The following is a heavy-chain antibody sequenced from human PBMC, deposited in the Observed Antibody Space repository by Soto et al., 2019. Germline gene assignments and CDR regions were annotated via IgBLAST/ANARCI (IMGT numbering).Heavy chain of an antibody. CDR1: GFYLVSYT. CDR2: ISGDRSYI. CDR3: VRDLSAYNWFDL. Sequence: VWSLRLSCAASGFYLVSYTMNWVRKAPGKGLEWVSSISGDRSYIYYADSVKGRFTISRDNAKNSLFLQMNSLRVEDTAVYYCVRDLSAYNWFDLWGPGTLVTAPQ. V-gene: IGHV3-21*01. J-gene: IGHJ5*01.